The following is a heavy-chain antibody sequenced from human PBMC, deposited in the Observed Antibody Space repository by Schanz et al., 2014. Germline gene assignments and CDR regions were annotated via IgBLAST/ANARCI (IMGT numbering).Heavy chain of an antibody. J-gene: IGHJ4*02. CDR1: GFSFSDYG. Sequence: VQLVESGGGVVQPGRSLRLSCAGSGFSFSDYGMHWVRQAPGRGLEWVSVINSRNEVFSIDSVRGRFTIFRDNPKKSAYLQMNSLRADDTAVYYCSRGIVGGLDCWGQGTLVTVSS. CDR2: INSRNEV. D-gene: IGHD3-16*01. V-gene: IGHV3-21*01. CDR3: SRGIVGGLDC.